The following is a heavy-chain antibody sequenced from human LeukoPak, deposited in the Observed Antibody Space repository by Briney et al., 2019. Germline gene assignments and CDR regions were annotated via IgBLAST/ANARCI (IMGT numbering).Heavy chain of an antibody. J-gene: IGHJ6*03. Sequence: PSETLSLTCTVSGDSISSDSYYWSWIRQPAGKGLECIGHIYTSDTSGSTNYNPSLKSRVTISEDTSKNQFSLKLSSVTAADTAVYYCARVEEGYGAGRRENYYYYYMDVWGKGTTVTVSS. V-gene: IGHV4-61*09. CDR2: IYTSDTSGST. CDR3: ARVEEGYGAGRRENYYYYYMDV. D-gene: IGHD3-10*01. CDR1: GDSISSDSYY.